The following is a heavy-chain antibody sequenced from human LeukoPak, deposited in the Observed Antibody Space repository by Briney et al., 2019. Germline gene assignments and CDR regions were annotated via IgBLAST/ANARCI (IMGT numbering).Heavy chain of an antibody. CDR2: ISSSGNTI. Sequence: PGGSLRLSCAASEFTFTSYELNWVRQAPGKGLERVSYISSSGNTISYADSVKGRFTISRDNAKNSLYLQVISLRAEDTAVYYCARGPSIAARYDAFDIWGQGTMVTVSS. D-gene: IGHD6-6*01. CDR1: EFTFTSYE. CDR3: ARGPSIAARYDAFDI. V-gene: IGHV3-48*03. J-gene: IGHJ3*02.